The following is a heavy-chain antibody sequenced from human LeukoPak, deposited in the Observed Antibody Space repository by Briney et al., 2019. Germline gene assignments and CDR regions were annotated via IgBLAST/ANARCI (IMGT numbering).Heavy chain of an antibody. D-gene: IGHD6-13*01. CDR1: LGSLSSGSYY. J-gene: IGHJ5*02. V-gene: IGHV4-61*02. CDR2: IYTSGST. Sequence: SETLSDTCTVSLGSLSSGSYYWSWIRQPAGKGLEWIGRIYTSGSTNYNPSLKSRVTISVDTTKNQFSLKLSSVTAADTAVYYCAREAVILSSSWYNWFDPWGQGTLVTVSS. CDR3: AREAVILSSSWYNWFDP.